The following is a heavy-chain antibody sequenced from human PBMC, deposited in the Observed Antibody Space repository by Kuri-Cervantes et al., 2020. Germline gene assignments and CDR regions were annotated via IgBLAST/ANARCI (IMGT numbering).Heavy chain of an antibody. Sequence: ETLSLTCAASGFTFSSYSMNWVRQAPGKGLEWVSSISSSSSYIYYADSVKGRFTISRDNAKNSLYLQMNSLRAEDTAVYYCARGRDRYSSGWYKQDSSGYFGPGFLNYWGQGTLVTVSS. J-gene: IGHJ4*02. D-gene: IGHD6-19*01. CDR2: ISSSSSYI. CDR3: ARGRDRYSSGWYKQDSSGYFGPGFLNY. V-gene: IGHV3-21*01. CDR1: GFTFSSYS.